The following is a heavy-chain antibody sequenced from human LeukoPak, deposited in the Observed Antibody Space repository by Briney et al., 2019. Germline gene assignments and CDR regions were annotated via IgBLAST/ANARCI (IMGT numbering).Heavy chain of an antibody. CDR3: ARRSFYYDSSGYYYLDAFDI. CDR1: GGSISSYY. Sequence: PSETLSLTCTVSGGSISSYYWSWIRQPPGKGLEWIGYIYTSGSTNYNPYLKSRVTISVDTSKNQFSLKLSSVTAADTAVYYCARRSFYYDSSGYYYLDAFDIWGQGTMVTVSS. CDR2: IYTSGST. D-gene: IGHD3-22*01. V-gene: IGHV4-4*09. J-gene: IGHJ3*02.